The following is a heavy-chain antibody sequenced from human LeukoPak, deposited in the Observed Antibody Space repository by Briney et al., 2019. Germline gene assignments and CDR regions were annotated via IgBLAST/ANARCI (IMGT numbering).Heavy chain of an antibody. CDR2: IKHDGSEKQDGSEK. V-gene: IGHV3-7*01. CDR1: GFTFSQYW. Sequence: GRTLRLSCAASGFTFSQYWMSWVCQAPGKGKERVANIKHDGSEKQDGSEKIYVDSVKGRFTIYRDNAKNSLYLQMNSLRAEDTAVYYCARSGRGVDSFYFYMDVWGKGTTVTVSS. CDR3: ARSGRGVDSFYFYMDV. D-gene: IGHD3-10*01. J-gene: IGHJ6*03.